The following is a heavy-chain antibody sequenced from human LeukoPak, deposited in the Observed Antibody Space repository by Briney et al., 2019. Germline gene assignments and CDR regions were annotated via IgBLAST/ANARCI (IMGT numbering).Heavy chain of an antibody. CDR1: GYTVTSYG. CDR3: ATQSIASALY. CDR2: VSGYNGDT. D-gene: IGHD6-13*01. J-gene: IGHJ4*02. Sequence: ASVKVSCKASGYTVTSYGISWVRQAPGQGLEWMGWVSGYNGDTSYAQKFQDRVTMTTDTPTSTAYMEVRSLRFDDTAVYYCATQSIASALYWGQGTLVTVSS. V-gene: IGHV1-18*01.